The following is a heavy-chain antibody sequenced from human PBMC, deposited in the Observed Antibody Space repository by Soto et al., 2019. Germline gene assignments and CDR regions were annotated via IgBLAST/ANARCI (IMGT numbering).Heavy chain of an antibody. CDR1: GGTFSSYA. CDR3: ARTPPAGTAMVPSDDYYYGMDV. J-gene: IGHJ6*02. CDR2: IVPILGTA. V-gene: IGHV1-69*13. Sequence: GASVKVSCKASGGTFSSYAISWVREAPGQGLEWMGGIVPILGTANYAQKFQGRVTITADESTSTAYMELSSLRSEDTAVYYCARTPPAGTAMVPSDDYYYGMDVWGQGTTVTVSS. D-gene: IGHD5-18*01.